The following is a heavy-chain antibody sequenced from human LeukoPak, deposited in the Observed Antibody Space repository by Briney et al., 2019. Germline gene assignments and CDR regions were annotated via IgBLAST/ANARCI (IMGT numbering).Heavy chain of an antibody. D-gene: IGHD3-10*01. CDR3: AKDKGFGGSGSYTWYYFDS. J-gene: IGHJ4*02. V-gene: IGHV3-23*01. CDR2: ISGSGGST. CDR1: GFTFSSYA. Sequence: PGGSLRLSCAASGFTFSSYAMSWVRQAPGKGLEWVSAISGSGGSTYYADSVKGRFTISRDNSKNTLYLQMNSLRAEDTALYYCAKDKGFGGSGSYTWYYFDSWGQGTLVTVSS.